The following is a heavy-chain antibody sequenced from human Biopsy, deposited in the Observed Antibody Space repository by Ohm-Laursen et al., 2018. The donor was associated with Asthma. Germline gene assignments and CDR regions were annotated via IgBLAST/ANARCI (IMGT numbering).Heavy chain of an antibody. V-gene: IGHV4-59*07. J-gene: IGHJ4*02. CDR2: VYYSGST. D-gene: IGHD2-21*02. CDR1: GGSINNFY. Sequence: SDTLSLTCTVSGGSINNFYWSWIRQTPGKGLESIGHVYYSGSTNYNPSLKSRVTISIDASKNQFSLKLTSVTAADTAVYYCARGVDRVTGLLDHFDSWGQGTLVTVSS. CDR3: ARGVDRVTGLLDHFDS.